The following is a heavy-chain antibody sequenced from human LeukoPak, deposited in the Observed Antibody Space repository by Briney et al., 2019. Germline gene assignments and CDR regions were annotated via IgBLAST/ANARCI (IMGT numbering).Heavy chain of an antibody. Sequence: GGSLRLSCVEPLFSLLAYRPQSVCQAPGKGLEWVAFIWYDGSNKYYADSVKGRFTISRANSKNTLYLKMNSPRAEDTYFCARSKVVVSGGTQRGFDWGQGTLVTVSS. CDR1: LFSLLAYR. CDR2: IWYDGSNK. D-gene: IGHD2-21*01. CDR3: ARSKVVVSGGTQRGFD. V-gene: IGHV3-30*02. J-gene: IGHJ4*02.